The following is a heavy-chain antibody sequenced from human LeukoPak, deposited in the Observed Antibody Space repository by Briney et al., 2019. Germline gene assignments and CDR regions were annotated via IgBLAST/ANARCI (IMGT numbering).Heavy chain of an antibody. CDR2: IYTSGST. D-gene: IGHD3-10*01. J-gene: IGHJ5*02. V-gene: IGHV4-4*07. CDR3: ARDTGLLWFGELLWEDWFWFDP. Sequence: SETLSLTCTVSGGSISSYYWSWIRQPAGKGLEWIGRIYTSGSTNYNPSLKSRVTMSVDTSKNQFSLKLSSVTAADTAVYYCARDTGLLWFGELLWEDWFWFDPWGQGTLVTVSS. CDR1: GGSISSYY.